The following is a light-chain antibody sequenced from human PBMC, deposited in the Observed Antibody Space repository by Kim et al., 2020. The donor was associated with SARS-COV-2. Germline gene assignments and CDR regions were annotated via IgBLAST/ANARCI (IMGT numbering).Light chain of an antibody. Sequence: SASVGDSFTITCRASQDISSWFAWYQQKPGKAPKLLIYAASSLQSGVPSRFSGSASGTDFTLTISNLQPEDFATYYCQQLNSFPYTFGQGTKLEI. CDR2: AAS. CDR3: QQLNSFPYT. J-gene: IGKJ2*01. V-gene: IGKV1-12*01. CDR1: QDISSW.